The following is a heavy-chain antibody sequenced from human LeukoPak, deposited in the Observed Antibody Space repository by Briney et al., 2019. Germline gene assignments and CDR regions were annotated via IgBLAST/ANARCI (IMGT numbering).Heavy chain of an antibody. V-gene: IGHV4-59*01. CDR1: GGSISSYY. J-gene: IGHJ4*02. D-gene: IGHD3-10*01. Sequence: SETLSLTCTVSGGSISSYYLSWIRQPPGKGLEWIGYIYYSGSTNYNPSLKSRVTISVDTSKNQFSLKLSSVTAADTAVYYCARVEVRPMVRGVIDYWGQGTLVTVSS. CDR2: IYYSGST. CDR3: ARVEVRPMVRGVIDY.